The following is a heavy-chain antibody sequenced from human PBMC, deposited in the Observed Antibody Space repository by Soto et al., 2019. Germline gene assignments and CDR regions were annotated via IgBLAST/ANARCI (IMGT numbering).Heavy chain of an antibody. CDR1: GGTFSSYV. D-gene: IGHD2-2*02. V-gene: IGHV1-69*13. CDR2: IIPIFGTA. Sequence: ALVXVSCKASGGTFSSYVISWVRHAPGQGLEWMGGIIPIFGTANYAQKFQGRVTITADESTSTAYMELSSLRSEDTAVYYCARAHCSSTSCYSQLDYWGQGTLVTLS. CDR3: ARAHCSSTSCYSQLDY. J-gene: IGHJ4*02.